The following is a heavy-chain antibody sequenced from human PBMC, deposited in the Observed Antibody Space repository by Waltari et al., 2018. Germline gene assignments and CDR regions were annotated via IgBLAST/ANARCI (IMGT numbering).Heavy chain of an antibody. V-gene: IGHV4-39*07. J-gene: IGHJ4*02. CDR3: ARGAYYYDSSGYWG. Sequence: QLQLQASGPGLVKPSETLSLTCTVSGGSISSSSYYWGWIRPPPGKGLEWIGSIYYSGSTYYNPSLKSRVTISVDTSKNQFSLKLSSVTAADTAVYYCARGAYYYDSSGYWGWGQGTLVTVSS. D-gene: IGHD3-22*01. CDR2: IYYSGST. CDR1: GGSISSSSYY.